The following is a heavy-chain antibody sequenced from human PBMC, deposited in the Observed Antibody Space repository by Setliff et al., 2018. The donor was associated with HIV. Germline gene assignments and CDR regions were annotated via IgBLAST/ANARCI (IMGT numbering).Heavy chain of an antibody. CDR3: ARDQDSGSPGWYFDL. V-gene: IGHV4-38-2*02. Sequence: SETLSLTCAVSGYSISSGYYWGWIRQPPGKGLEWIGSIYHSGSTYYNPSLKSRVTVSVDTSKNQFSLKLSSVTAADTAVYYCARDQDSGSPGWYFDLWGRGTLVTVSS. CDR1: GYSISSGYY. J-gene: IGHJ2*01. D-gene: IGHD1-26*01. CDR2: IYHSGST.